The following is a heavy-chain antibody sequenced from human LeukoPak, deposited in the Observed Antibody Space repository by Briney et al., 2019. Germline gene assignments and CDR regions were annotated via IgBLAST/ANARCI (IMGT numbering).Heavy chain of an antibody. CDR1: GFTVSSTY. D-gene: IGHD6-13*01. Sequence: GSLRLSCAASGFTVSSTYVSWVRQAPGKGLEWVANIKQDGSEKYYVDSVKGRFTISRDNAKNSLYLQMNSLRAEDTAVYYCAREGAAAGAYFDYWGQGTLVTVSS. CDR3: AREGAAAGAYFDY. CDR2: IKQDGSEK. J-gene: IGHJ4*02. V-gene: IGHV3-7*03.